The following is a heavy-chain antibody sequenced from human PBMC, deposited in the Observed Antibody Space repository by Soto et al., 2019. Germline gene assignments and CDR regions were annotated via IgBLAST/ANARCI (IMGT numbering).Heavy chain of an antibody. CDR2: ISYDGSNK. CDR3: AKDAQHIVVVTAHPVY. J-gene: IGHJ4*02. D-gene: IGHD2-21*02. V-gene: IGHV3-30*18. CDR1: GFTFSSYA. Sequence: PGGSLRLSCAASGFTFSSYAMTWVRQAPGKGLEKVAVISYDGSNKYYADSVKGQFTISRDNSKNTLYLQMNSLRAEDTAVYYCAKDAQHIVVVTAHPVYWGQGTLVTVSS.